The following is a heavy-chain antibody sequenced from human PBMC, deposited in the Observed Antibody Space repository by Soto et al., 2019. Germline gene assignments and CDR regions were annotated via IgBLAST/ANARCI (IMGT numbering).Heavy chain of an antibody. CDR2: IDSDGSRI. CDR3: VRTSLVVAVATREDF. CDR1: GFTVSNYW. V-gene: IGHV3-74*01. J-gene: IGHJ4*02. Sequence: EVQLVESGGGLVQPGESLRLSCAASGFTVSNYWMHWVRQAPGKGLGWVSRIDSDGSRITYADFVKGRFTISRDNAKNTVYLHMNSLTVEDTAVYYCVRTSLVVAVATREDFWGQGTLVTVSS. D-gene: IGHD2-15*01.